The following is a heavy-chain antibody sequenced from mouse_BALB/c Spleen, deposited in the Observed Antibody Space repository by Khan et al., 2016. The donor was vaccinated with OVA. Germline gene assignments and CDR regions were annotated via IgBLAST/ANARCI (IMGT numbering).Heavy chain of an antibody. V-gene: IGHV5-6*01. CDR1: GFTFSSYG. CDR2: ISIGGHYT. Sequence: EVQLQESGGDLVKPGGSLKLSCAASGFTFSSYGMSWVRQTPDKRLEWVATISIGGHYTYFPDSVRVRFTISRDNAKNTLYLQMSSLKTEDTAMYYCAISITTSKRDYYAMDYWGQGTSVTVSS. CDR3: AISITTSKRDYYAMDY. D-gene: IGHD1-2*01. J-gene: IGHJ4*01.